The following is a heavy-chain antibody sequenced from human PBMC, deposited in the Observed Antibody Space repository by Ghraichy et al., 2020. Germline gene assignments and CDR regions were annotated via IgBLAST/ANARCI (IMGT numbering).Heavy chain of an antibody. J-gene: IGHJ5*02. CDR1: GFTFSSYS. CDR2: ISSSSSYI. CDR3: ARVGYYDSSGYRAFDP. D-gene: IGHD3-22*01. V-gene: IGHV3-21*01. Sequence: GGSLRLSCAASGFTFSSYSMTWVRQAPGKGLEWVSSISSSSSYIYYADSVKGRFTISRDNAKNSLYLQMNSLRAEDTAVYYCARVGYYDSSGYRAFDPWGHGTLVTFSS.